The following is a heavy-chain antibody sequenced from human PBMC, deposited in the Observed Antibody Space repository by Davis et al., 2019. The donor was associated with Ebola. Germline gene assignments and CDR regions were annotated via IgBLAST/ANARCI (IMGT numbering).Heavy chain of an antibody. Sequence: ASVKVSCKASGYTFTSYDINWVRQATGQGLEWMGWINAGNGNTKYSQKFQGRVTITRDTSASTAYMELSSLRSEDTAVYYCARDIVVVPAAQPDDAFDIWGQGTMVTVSS. CDR1: GYTFTSYD. CDR2: INAGNGNT. D-gene: IGHD2-2*01. V-gene: IGHV1-3*01. CDR3: ARDIVVVPAAQPDDAFDI. J-gene: IGHJ3*02.